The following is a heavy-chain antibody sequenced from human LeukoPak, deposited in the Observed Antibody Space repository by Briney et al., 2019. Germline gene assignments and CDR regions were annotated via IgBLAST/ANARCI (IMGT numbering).Heavy chain of an antibody. CDR3: ARLQLRSYYYMDV. V-gene: IGHV4-59*01. CDR1: GGSISSYY. CDR2: IYYSGST. Sequence: PSETLSLTCTASGGSISSYYWSWIRQPPGKGLEWIGYIYYSGSTNYNPSLKSRVTISVDTSKNQFSLKLSSVTAADTAVYYCARLQLRSYYYMDVWGKGTTVTVSS. D-gene: IGHD5-18*01. J-gene: IGHJ6*03.